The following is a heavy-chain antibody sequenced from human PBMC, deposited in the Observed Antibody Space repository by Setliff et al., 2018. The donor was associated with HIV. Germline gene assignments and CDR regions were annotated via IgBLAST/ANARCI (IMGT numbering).Heavy chain of an antibody. J-gene: IGHJ2*01. D-gene: IGHD3-9*01. CDR3: TRDTGYILSCYRPHWYFYL. CDR2: IYSTGST. CDR1: GDSIRSGKYY. Sequence: SETLSRTCTFSGDSIRSGKYYRSWIRQPAGKGLEWIGRIYSTGSTNYNPSLKSRVTISSDTSKNLFSLKLTTVTAADAAVYYCTRDTGYILSCYRPHWYFYLWGRGTLVTVSS. V-gene: IGHV4-61*02.